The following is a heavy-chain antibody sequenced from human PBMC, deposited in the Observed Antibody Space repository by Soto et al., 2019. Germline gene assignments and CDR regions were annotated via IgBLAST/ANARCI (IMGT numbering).Heavy chain of an antibody. J-gene: IGHJ4*02. CDR3: AKDRTSGYVAGYYFDY. CDR2: ISWNSGSI. CDR1: GFTFDDYV. D-gene: IGHD5-12*01. V-gene: IGHV3-9*01. Sequence: EVQLVESGGGLVQPGRSLRLSCAASGFTFDDYVMHWVRQAPGKGLEWVSGISWNSGSIGYADSVKGRFTISRDNAKNSLYLQMNSLRAEDTALYYCAKDRTSGYVAGYYFDYWGQGTLVTVSS.